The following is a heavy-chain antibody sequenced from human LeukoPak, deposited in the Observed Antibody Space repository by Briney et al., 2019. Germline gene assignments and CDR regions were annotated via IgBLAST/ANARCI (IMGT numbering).Heavy chain of an antibody. CDR1: GFTFSSYS. Sequence: GGSLRLSCAAPGFTFSSYSMNWVRQAPGKGLEWVSYISSSSSTIYYADSVKGRFTISRDNAKNSLYLQMNSLRAEDTAVYYCARDRRDSSWYHHSPGPIWFDPWGQGTLVTVSS. CDR2: ISSSSSTI. V-gene: IGHV3-48*04. D-gene: IGHD6-13*01. CDR3: ARDRRDSSWYHHSPGPIWFDP. J-gene: IGHJ5*02.